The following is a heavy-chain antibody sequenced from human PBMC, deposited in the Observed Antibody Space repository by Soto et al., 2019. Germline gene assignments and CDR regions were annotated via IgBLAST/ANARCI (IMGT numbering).Heavy chain of an antibody. D-gene: IGHD2-2*01. J-gene: IGHJ6*02. Sequence: ASVKVSCKASGYTFTSYGISWVRQAPGQGLEWMGWISAYNGNTNYAQKLQGRVTMTTDTSTSTAYMELRSLRSDDTVVYYCARDEGFGIVVVPAAMAYYYYGMDVWGQGTTVTVSS. CDR2: ISAYNGNT. CDR3: ARDEGFGIVVVPAAMAYYYYGMDV. CDR1: GYTFTSYG. V-gene: IGHV1-18*01.